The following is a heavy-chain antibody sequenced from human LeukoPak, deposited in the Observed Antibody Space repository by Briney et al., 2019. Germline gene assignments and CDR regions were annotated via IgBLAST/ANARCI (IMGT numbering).Heavy chain of an antibody. Sequence: GASVKVSCEASGYTFIDYYLHWVRQAPGQGLGWMGWINPKSGGPNYSQRFQDRVTMSRDTSIGTVYMELSRLTYDDTAIYYCTRGPSWGGFDYWGQGTLVTVSS. CDR1: GYTFIDYY. CDR3: TRGPSWGGFDY. CDR2: INPKSGGP. J-gene: IGHJ4*02. D-gene: IGHD7-27*01. V-gene: IGHV1-2*02.